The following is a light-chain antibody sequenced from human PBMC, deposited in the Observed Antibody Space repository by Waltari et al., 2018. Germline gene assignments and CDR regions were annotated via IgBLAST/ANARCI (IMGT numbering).Light chain of an antibody. J-gene: IGKJ2*01. V-gene: IGKV3-11*02. CDR1: QILSSY. CDR3: QQRSSWPPRYT. CDR2: DAS. Sequence: EIVLTQSPATLSLSPGESASLSCRANQILSSYLAWYQQKPGQTPRLLIYDASKRATGVPARFSGSGSERDFTLTISSLEPEDFAVYYCQQRSSWPPRYTFGQGTKLEFK.